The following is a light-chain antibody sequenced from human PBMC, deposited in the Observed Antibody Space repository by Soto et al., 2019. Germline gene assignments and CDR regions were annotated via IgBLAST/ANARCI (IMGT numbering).Light chain of an antibody. CDR1: QSVRSD. V-gene: IGKV3-11*01. CDR2: EES. J-gene: IGKJ5*01. CDR3: QQRSS. Sequence: EILLTQSPATLSLSPGERATLSCRASQSVRSDLAWYQQKPGQAPRLLIYEESNRATGVPDRFSGRGSGTDITLSISSLEHEDFALYYCQQRSSFGQGTRLEIK.